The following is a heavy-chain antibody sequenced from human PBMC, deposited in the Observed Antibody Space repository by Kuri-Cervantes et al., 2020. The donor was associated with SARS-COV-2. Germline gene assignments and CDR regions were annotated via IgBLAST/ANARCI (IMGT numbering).Heavy chain of an antibody. CDR1: GFTFDDYG. CDR2: INWNGGST. CDR3: ARQYSESYGDTFDI. V-gene: IGHV3-20*04. D-gene: IGHD1-26*01. Sequence: GESLKISCAASGFTFDDYGMSWVRQAPGKGLEWVSGINWNGGSTGYADSVKGRFTISRDNPKNTLHLQMNSLRPEDTALYYCARQYSESYGDTFDIWGQGTMVTVSS. J-gene: IGHJ3*02.